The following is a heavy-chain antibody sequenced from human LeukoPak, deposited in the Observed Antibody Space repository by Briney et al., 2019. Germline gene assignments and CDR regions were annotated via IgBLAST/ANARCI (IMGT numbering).Heavy chain of an antibody. CDR3: ARSLFWSSGIDP. J-gene: IGHJ5*02. Sequence: SETLSLTCTVSGGSISSYYWSWIRQPPGKGLEWIGYIYYSGSTNYNPSLKSRVTISVDTSENQFSLKLSSVTAADTAVYYCARSLFWSSGIDPWGQGTLVTVSS. CDR1: GGSISSYY. D-gene: IGHD3-10*01. V-gene: IGHV4-59*01. CDR2: IYYSGST.